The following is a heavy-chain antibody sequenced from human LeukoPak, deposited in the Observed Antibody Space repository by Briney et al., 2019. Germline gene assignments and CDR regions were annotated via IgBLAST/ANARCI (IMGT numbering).Heavy chain of an antibody. CDR2: ISYDGSNK. V-gene: IGHV3-30-3*01. D-gene: IGHD6-13*01. CDR1: GFTFSSYA. Sequence: GGSLRLSCAASGFTFSSYAIHWVRQAPGKGLEWVAVISYDGSNKYYADSVKGRFTISRDNSKNTLYLQMNSLRAEDTAVYYCARLGKQPLLAFDIWGQGTMVTVSS. J-gene: IGHJ3*02. CDR3: ARLGKQPLLAFDI.